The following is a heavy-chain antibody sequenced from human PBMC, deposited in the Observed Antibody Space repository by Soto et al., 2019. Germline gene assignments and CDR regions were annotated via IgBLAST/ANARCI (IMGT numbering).Heavy chain of an antibody. CDR2: ISNSGGTI. CDR3: VMGNIFDH. Sequence: EVQLLEWGGGLVQPGGSLRLSCAASGFTFDNYAMSWVRQAPGTGLEWVSTISNSGGTIYYADSVRGRFTISRDNSKNTVYVQMNNLRAEDTAVYYCVMGNIFDHWGQGTLVTVSS. CDR1: GFTFDNYA. D-gene: IGHD1-26*01. J-gene: IGHJ4*02. V-gene: IGHV3-23*01.